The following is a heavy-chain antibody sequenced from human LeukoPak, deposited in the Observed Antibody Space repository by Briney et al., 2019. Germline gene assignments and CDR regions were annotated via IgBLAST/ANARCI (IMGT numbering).Heavy chain of an antibody. CDR2: IYYSGSI. Sequence: PSDTLSLTCTVSGHSISSSSYYWGWVRQPPGKGMERTGCIYYSGSIYLNSSLKSRVTISVYTSKHQFSLKLSSVTAADTAVYYCARECIVPENWFDPWGQGTLVTVSS. CDR1: GHSISSSSYY. J-gene: IGHJ5*02. D-gene: IGHD2-2*01. V-gene: IGHV4-39*02. CDR3: ARECIVPENWFDP.